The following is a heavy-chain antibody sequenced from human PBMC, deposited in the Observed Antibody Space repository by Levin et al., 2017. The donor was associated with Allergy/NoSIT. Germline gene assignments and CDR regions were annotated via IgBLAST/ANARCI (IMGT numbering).Heavy chain of an antibody. Sequence: PGGSLRLSCAASGFTFSNYAIHWVRQAPGKGLEWVSVISYDGSITYYADSVKGRFTLSRDNSKNALYMQMNSLSPEDTAVYYCVKVATEGGTYPNAFDSWGQGTVVTVSS. CDR1: GFTFSNYA. CDR2: ISYDGSIT. V-gene: IGHV3-30*04. J-gene: IGHJ3*02. D-gene: IGHD1-26*01. CDR3: VKVATEGGTYPNAFDS.